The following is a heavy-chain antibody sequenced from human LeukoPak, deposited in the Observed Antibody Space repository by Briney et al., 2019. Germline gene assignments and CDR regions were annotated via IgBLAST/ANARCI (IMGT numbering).Heavy chain of an antibody. CDR1: GVSIRSYY. CDR2: IYYSGST. J-gene: IGHJ4*02. CDR3: ARAPGVLSSFDY. V-gene: IGHV4-59*01. Sequence: SETLSLTCNVSGVSIRSYYWSWIRQPPGKGLEWIGYIYYSGSTNYNPSLKSRVTISVDTSKKQFSLKLSSVTAADTAVYYCARAPGVLSSFDYWGQGTLVTVSS. D-gene: IGHD7-27*01.